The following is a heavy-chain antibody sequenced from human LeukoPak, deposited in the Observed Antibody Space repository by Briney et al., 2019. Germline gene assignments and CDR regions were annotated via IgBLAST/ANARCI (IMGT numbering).Heavy chain of an antibody. CDR1: GYTFTNYY. CDR2: INPSGGIT. D-gene: IGHD4-23*01. Sequence: ASVKVSCKASGYTFTNYYMHWVRQAPGQGLEWMGIINPSGGITNYAQKFQGRVTMTRDMSTSTVYMELSSLRFEDTAVYYCARDLYGGTSATFDYWGQGTLVTVSS. J-gene: IGHJ4*02. CDR3: ARDLYGGTSATFDY. V-gene: IGHV1-46*01.